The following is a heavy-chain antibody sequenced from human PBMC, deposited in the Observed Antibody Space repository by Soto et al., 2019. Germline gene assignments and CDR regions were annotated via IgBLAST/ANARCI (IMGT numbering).Heavy chain of an antibody. J-gene: IGHJ4*02. D-gene: IGHD1-7*01. CDR3: TALTGTTMALDY. V-gene: IGHV3-15*01. CDR1: GFTFSNAW. Sequence: GGSLRLSCAASGFTFSNAWMNWVRQAPGKGLEWVGRIKTKSDGATTDYAAPVKGRFTISTDDSSNTLYLQMNSLKAEDTAVYYCTALTGTTMALDYWGQGTLVTVSS. CDR2: IKTKSDGATT.